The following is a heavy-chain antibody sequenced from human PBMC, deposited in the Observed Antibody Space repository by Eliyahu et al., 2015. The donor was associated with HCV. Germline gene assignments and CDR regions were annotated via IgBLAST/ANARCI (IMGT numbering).Heavy chain of an antibody. CDR2: IWNDGSNK. CDR3: ARDTLTAGYSGSDH. V-gene: IGHV3-33*01. J-gene: IGHJ5*02. CDR1: GFTFSYYG. D-gene: IGHD5-12*01. Sequence: QVQLVESGGGVVQPGRSLRLSCXASGFTFSYYGMHWVRQAPGKGLEWVGVIWNDGSNKYYADSVKGRFTISRDNSKNTLYLQMNSLRAEDTAVYYCARDTLTAGYSGSDHWGQGTLVTVSS.